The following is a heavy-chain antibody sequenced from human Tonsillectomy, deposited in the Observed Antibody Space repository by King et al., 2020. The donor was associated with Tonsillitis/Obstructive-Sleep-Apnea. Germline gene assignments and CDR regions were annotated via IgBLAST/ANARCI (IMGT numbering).Heavy chain of an antibody. CDR2: IKQDGSEK. Sequence: VQLVESGGGLVQPGGSLRLSCAVSGFTFSSYWMYWVRQAPGKGLEWLANIKQDGSEKYYVDSVKGRFTISRDNAKNSLYLQMNSLRVEDTAVYYCAGGSGWIIDYWGQGTLVTVSS. CDR3: AGGSGWIIDY. CDR1: GFTFSSYW. J-gene: IGHJ4*02. D-gene: IGHD6-19*01. V-gene: IGHV3-7*04.